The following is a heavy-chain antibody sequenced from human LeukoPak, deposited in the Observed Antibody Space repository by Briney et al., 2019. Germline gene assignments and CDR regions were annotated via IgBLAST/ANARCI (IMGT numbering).Heavy chain of an antibody. V-gene: IGHV3-74*01. CDR2: ISTDGSQT. CDR3: VSFYETY. D-gene: IGHD2-2*01. Sequence: GGSLRLSCAASGFTFSSYWMHWVRQPPGKGLMWVSQISTDGSQTFYADSVKGRFTISTDNAKNTVYLQMNNLRVEDTAVYYCVSFYETYWGRGTLVTVSS. CDR1: GFTFSSYW. J-gene: IGHJ4*02.